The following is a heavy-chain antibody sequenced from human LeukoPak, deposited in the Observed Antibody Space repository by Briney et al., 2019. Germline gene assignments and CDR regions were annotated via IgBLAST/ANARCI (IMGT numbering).Heavy chain of an antibody. CDR2: ISSSGSTI. J-gene: IGHJ4*02. Sequence: PGGSLRLSCAASGFAFSSYEMNWVRQAPGKGLEWVSYISSSGSTIYYAASVKGRFTISRDNSKNTVYLQVISLTAEDTAVYYCAKDDAWLRFGEWSQGTLVTVSS. CDR3: AKDDAWLRFGE. D-gene: IGHD3-10*01. V-gene: IGHV3-48*03. CDR1: GFAFSSYE.